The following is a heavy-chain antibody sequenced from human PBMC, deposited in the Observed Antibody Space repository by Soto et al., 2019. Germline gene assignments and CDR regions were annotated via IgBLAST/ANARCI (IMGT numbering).Heavy chain of an antibody. V-gene: IGHV1-46*01. J-gene: IGHJ4*02. CDR2: INPSGGST. D-gene: IGHD2-15*01. CDR1: GYTFTSYY. CDR3: ARNQTPRQYCSGGSCSTDFDY. Sequence: ASVKVSCKASGYTFTSYYMHWVRQAPGQGLEWMGIINPSGGSTSYAQKFQGRVTMTRDTSTSTVYMELSSLRSEDTAVYYCARNQTPRQYCSGGSCSTDFDYWGQETLVTVSS.